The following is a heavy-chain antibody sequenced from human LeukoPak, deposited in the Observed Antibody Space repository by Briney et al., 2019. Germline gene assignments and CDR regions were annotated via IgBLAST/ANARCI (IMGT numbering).Heavy chain of an antibody. J-gene: IGHJ3*02. CDR1: GFTFDDYA. CDR2: ISGDGGST. V-gene: IGHV3-43*02. CDR3: AKESMIVVVNTLGAFDI. Sequence: GESLKISCAASGFTFDDYAMHWVRQAPGKGLEWVSLISGDGGSTYYADSVKGRFTISRDNSKNSLYLQMNSLRTEDTALYYCAKESMIVVVNTLGAFDIWGQGTMVTVSS. D-gene: IGHD3-22*01.